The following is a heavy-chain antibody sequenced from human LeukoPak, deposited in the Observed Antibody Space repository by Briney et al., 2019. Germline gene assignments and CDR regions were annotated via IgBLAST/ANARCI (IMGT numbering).Heavy chain of an antibody. Sequence: SETLSLTCTVSGGSISSYYWSWIRQPPGKGLEWIGYIYYSGSTNYNPSLKSRVTISVDTSKNQFSLKLSSVTAADTAVYYCGRLYNYYMDVWGKGTTVTVSS. CDR1: GGSISSYY. J-gene: IGHJ6*03. CDR3: GRLYNYYMDV. D-gene: IGHD3-10*01. CDR2: IYYSGST. V-gene: IGHV4-59*01.